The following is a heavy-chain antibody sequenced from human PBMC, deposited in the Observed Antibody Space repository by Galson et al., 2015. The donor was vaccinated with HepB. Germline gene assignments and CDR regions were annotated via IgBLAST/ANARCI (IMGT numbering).Heavy chain of an antibody. J-gene: IGHJ2*01. CDR1: GYTFTSYA. D-gene: IGHD3-22*01. V-gene: IGHV1-3*01. CDR2: INAGNGNT. CDR3: ARDDPQVNYYDSSGYRRYFDL. Sequence: SVKVSCKASGYTFTSYAMHWVRQAPGQRLEWMGWINAGNGNTKYSQKFQGRVTITRDTSASTAYMELSSLRSEDTAVYYCARDDPQVNYYDSSGYRRYFDLWGRGTLVTVSS.